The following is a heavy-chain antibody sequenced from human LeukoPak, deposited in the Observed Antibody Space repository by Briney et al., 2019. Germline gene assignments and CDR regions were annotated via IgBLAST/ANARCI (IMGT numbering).Heavy chain of an antibody. CDR1: GLTFSAYG. V-gene: IGHV3-33*01. Sequence: QPGTSLRLSCVASGLTFSAYGMHWVRQAPGKGLEWVAVIWSDGTNKYYAESVRGRFTISRDNSKNTLYLQMNTLIIEDTAVYYCASAAGAFDNWGQGTMSTVSS. CDR3: ASAAGAFDN. CDR2: IWSDGTNK. J-gene: IGHJ3*02. D-gene: IGHD6-13*01.